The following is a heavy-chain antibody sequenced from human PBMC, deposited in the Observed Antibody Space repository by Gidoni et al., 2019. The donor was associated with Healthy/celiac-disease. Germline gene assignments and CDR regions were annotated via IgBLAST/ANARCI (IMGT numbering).Heavy chain of an antibody. D-gene: IGHD5-18*01. CDR3: ARQEAAMAVVDY. J-gene: IGHJ4*02. V-gene: IGHV4-39*01. CDR2: IYYSGST. Sequence: QLQLQESCPGLVKPSETLSLTCTVSGGSISSSSYYCGWIRQPPGKGLEWIGSIYYSGSTYYNPSLKSRVTISVDTSKNQFSLKLSSVNDADTAVYYCARQEAAMAVVDYWGQGTLVTVSS. CDR1: GGSISSSSYY.